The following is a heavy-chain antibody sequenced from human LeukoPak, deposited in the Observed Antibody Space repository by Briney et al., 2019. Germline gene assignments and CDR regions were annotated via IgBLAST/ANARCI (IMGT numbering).Heavy chain of an antibody. J-gene: IGHJ4*02. Sequence: SVKVSCKASGGTFSSYAISWVRQAPGQGLEWMGGIIPIFGTANYAQKFQGRVTITADKSTSTAYMELSSLRSEDTAVYYCARDPRGSGSYSDYWGQGTLVTVSS. D-gene: IGHD1-26*01. CDR1: GGTFSSYA. V-gene: IGHV1-69*06. CDR2: IIPIFGTA. CDR3: ARDPRGSGSYSDY.